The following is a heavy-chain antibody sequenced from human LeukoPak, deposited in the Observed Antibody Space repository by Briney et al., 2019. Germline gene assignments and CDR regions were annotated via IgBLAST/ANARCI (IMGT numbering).Heavy chain of an antibody. CDR3: AKDNQELLWFGELSGFDY. V-gene: IGHV3-9*01. D-gene: IGHD3-10*01. Sequence: GGSLRLSCAASGFAFDDYAMHWVRHAPGKGLEWVSGISWNSGSIGYADSVKGRFTISRDNAKNSLYLQMNSLRAEDTALYYCAKDNQELLWFGELSGFDYWGQGTLVTVSS. CDR2: ISWNSGSI. CDR1: GFAFDDYA. J-gene: IGHJ4*02.